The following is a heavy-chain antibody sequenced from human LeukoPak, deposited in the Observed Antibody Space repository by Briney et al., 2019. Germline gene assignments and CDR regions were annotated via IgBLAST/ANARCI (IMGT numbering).Heavy chain of an antibody. V-gene: IGHV3-21*01. CDR2: IRSYSSYI. J-gene: IGHJ4*02. Sequence: GGSLRLSCAASGFTFDTYNFNWVRQAPGKGLEWVATIRSYSSYIHYADSVKGRFIISRDDAKKSMYLQMNSLRTEDTAVYYCARGGNYFFISVDSWGQGTLVTVSS. CDR3: ARGGNYFFISVDS. D-gene: IGHD1-26*01. CDR1: GFTFDTYN.